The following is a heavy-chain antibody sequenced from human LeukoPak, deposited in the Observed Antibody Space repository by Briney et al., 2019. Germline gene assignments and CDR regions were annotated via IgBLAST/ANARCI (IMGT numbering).Heavy chain of an antibody. CDR3: AYSSSSVSFDY. CDR1: GGTFSSYA. CDR2: ISAYNGNT. Sequence: GASVKVSCKASGGTFSSYAISWVRQAPGQGLEWMGWISAYNGNTNYAQKLQGRVTMTTDTSTSTACMELRSLRSDDTAVYYCAYSSSSVSFDYWGQGTLVTVSS. V-gene: IGHV1-18*01. J-gene: IGHJ4*02. D-gene: IGHD6-6*01.